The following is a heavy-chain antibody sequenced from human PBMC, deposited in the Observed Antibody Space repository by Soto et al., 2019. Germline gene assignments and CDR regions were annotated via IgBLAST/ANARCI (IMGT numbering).Heavy chain of an antibody. D-gene: IGHD5-18*01. CDR1: GGSISSGGYY. J-gene: IGHJ5*02. Sequence: QVQLQESGPGLVKPSQTLSLTCTVSGGSISSGGYYWSWIRQHPGKGLEWIGYIYYSGSTYYNPSLKSRVTRSVDTAKNQFSLKVSSVAVADTAGYYCAGGVDTAMVIRVNWFHPWGQGTLVTVSS. CDR3: AGGVDTAMVIRVNWFHP. CDR2: IYYSGST. V-gene: IGHV4-31*03.